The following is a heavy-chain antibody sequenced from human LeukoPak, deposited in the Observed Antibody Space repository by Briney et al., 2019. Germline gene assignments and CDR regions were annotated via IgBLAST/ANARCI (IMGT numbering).Heavy chain of an antibody. CDR2: IKQDGSEK. V-gene: IGHV3-7*03. CDR1: GFTFSSYW. D-gene: IGHD5-18*01. Sequence: PGGFLRLSCAASGFTFSSYWMSWVRQAPGKGLEWVANIKQDGSEKYYVDSVKGRFTISRDNAKNSLYLQMNSLRAEDTAVYYCAREADTAMVKGTYYFDYWGQGTLVTVSS. CDR3: AREADTAMVKGTYYFDY. J-gene: IGHJ4*02.